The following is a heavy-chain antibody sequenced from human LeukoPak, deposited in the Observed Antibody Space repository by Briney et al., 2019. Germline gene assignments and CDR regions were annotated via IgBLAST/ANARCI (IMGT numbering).Heavy chain of an antibody. CDR3: AGERRWLPSLP. Sequence: GGSLRLSCAASGFTFSDYSMSWIRQAPGKGLEWVSYISSSGSTIYYADSVKGRFTISRDNAKNSLYLQMNSLRAEDTAVYYCAGERRWLPSLPWGQGKLVTVSA. J-gene: IGHJ5*02. CDR2: ISSSGSTI. D-gene: IGHD5-24*01. CDR1: GFTFSDYS. V-gene: IGHV3-11*01.